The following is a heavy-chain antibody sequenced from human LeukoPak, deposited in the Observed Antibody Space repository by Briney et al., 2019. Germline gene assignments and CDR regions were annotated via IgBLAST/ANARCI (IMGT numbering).Heavy chain of an antibody. J-gene: IGHJ4*02. V-gene: IGHV3-23*01. CDR2: ISGSGGST. Sequence: GGPLRLSCAASGFTFSSYAMSWVRQAPGKGLEWVSAISGSGGSTYYADSVKGRFTISRDNSKNTLYLQMNSLRAEDTAVYYCAKGLSVVGATIGYWGQGTLVTVSS. D-gene: IGHD1-26*01. CDR3: AKGLSVVGATIGY. CDR1: GFTFSSYA.